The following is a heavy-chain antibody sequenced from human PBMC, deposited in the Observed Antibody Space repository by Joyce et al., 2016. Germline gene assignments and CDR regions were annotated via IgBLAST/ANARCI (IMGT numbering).Heavy chain of an antibody. V-gene: IGHV3-30*18. CDR3: AKDDCSSTSCYFDY. CDR1: GFPFSSYG. J-gene: IGHJ4*02. D-gene: IGHD2-2*01. CDR2: ISYDGGKK. Sequence: QVQLVESGGGVVQPGRSLRLSCAASGFPFSSYGMHWVRQAPGKGLEWVSVISYDGGKKYYAAAVKGRFTISRDNSKNTLYLQMNSLRAEDTAVYYCAKDDCSSTSCYFDYWGQGTLVTVSS.